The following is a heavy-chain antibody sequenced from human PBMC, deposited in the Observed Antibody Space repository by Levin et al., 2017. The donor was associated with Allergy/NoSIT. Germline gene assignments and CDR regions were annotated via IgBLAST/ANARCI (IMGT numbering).Heavy chain of an antibody. D-gene: IGHD6-6*01. J-gene: IGHJ4*02. CDR1: GFTFSSYA. V-gene: IGHV3-30-3*01. CDR2: ISYDGSNK. CDR3: ARDGEESIAARPHFDY. Sequence: PGGSLRLSCAASGFTFSSYAMHWVRQAPGKGLEWVAVISYDGSNKYYADSVKGRFTISRDNSKNTLYLQMNSLRAEDTAVYYCARDGEESIAARPHFDYWGQGTLVTVSS.